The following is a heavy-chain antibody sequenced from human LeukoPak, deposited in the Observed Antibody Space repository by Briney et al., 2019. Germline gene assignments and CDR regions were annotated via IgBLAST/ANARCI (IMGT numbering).Heavy chain of an antibody. CDR1: GYTLTELS. D-gene: IGHD5-12*01. CDR2: FDPEDGET. CDR3: ARWGNSGYDYWDAFDI. V-gene: IGHV1-24*01. J-gene: IGHJ3*02. Sequence: GASVKVSCKVSGYTLTELSMHWVRQAPGKGLEWMGGFDPEDGETIYAQKFQGRVTMTEDTSTDTAYMELSSLRSEDTAVYYCARWGNSGYDYWDAFDIWGQGTMVTVSS.